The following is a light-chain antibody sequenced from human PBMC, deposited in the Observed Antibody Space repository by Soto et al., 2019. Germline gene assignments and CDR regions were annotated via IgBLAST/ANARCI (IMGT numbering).Light chain of an antibody. CDR2: SAS. J-gene: IGKJ1*01. Sequence: DIQMTQSPSSLSASVGDRVTITCRASQSSSTYLNWYQQKPGKAPEVLIYSASSLQSGVPSRFSGSGSRTDFTLTINSLQPEDSANYYCQQSYSPPWTFDQATKVEIK. CDR3: QQSYSPPWT. V-gene: IGKV1-39*01. CDR1: QSSSTY.